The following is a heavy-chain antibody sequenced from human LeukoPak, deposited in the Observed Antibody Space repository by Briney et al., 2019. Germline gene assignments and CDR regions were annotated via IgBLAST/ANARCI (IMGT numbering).Heavy chain of an antibody. Sequence: GGSLRLSCAASGFTFSDYYMTWIRQAPGKGLEWISYISTSGGTTSYPDSASGRFTISRDNAKNSLYLQMNSLRAEDTALYYCARVGPIVGANYLDYWGQGTLLTVSA. V-gene: IGHV3-11*04. J-gene: IGHJ4*02. CDR3: ARVGPIVGANYLDY. CDR2: ISTSGGTT. D-gene: IGHD1-26*01. CDR1: GFTFSDYY.